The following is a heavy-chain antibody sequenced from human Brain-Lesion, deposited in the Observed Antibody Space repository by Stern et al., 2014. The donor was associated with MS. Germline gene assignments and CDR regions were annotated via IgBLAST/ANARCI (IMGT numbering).Heavy chain of an antibody. CDR2: FDPEDCET. J-gene: IGHJ4*02. CDR3: ATLSPGAGGNYYRHFDY. CDR1: GYTLTELS. V-gene: IGHV1-24*01. Sequence: QLVQSVAEVKKPGASVKVSCKVSGYTLTELSMHWVRQAPRKGLEWMGGFDPEDCETIYAQKFQGRVTMTEDTSTDTAYMELSSLRSEDTAVYYCATLSPGAGGNYYRHFDYWGQGTLVTVSS. D-gene: IGHD1-26*01.